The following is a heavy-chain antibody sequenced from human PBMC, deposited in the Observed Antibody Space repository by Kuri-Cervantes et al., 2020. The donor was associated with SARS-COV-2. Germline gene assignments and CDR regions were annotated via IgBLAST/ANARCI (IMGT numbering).Heavy chain of an antibody. J-gene: IGHJ6*03. CDR1: GFTFSSYS. CDR2: ISSSSSYI. V-gene: IGHV3-21*05. Sequence: GESLKISCAASGFTFSSYSMNWVRQAPGKGLEWVSYISSSSSYIYYADSVKGRFTISRDNAKNSLYLQMNSLRAEDTAVYYCARWNYYYYMDVWGKGTTVTVSS. CDR3: ARWNYYYYMDV.